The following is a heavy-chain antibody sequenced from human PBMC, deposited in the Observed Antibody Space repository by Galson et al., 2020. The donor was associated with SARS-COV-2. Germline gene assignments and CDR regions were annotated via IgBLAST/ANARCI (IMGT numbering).Heavy chain of an antibody. D-gene: IGHD3-22*01. J-gene: IGHJ4*02. CDR2: INPNSGGT. V-gene: IGHV1-2*02. Sequence: ASVKVSCKASGYTFTGYYMHWVRQAPGQGLEWMGWINPNSGGTNYAQKFQGRVTMTRDTSISTAYMELSRLRSDDTAVYYCARDPSGVVVIGYDYWGQGTLVTVSS. CDR1: GYTFTGYY. CDR3: ARDPSGVVVIGYDY.